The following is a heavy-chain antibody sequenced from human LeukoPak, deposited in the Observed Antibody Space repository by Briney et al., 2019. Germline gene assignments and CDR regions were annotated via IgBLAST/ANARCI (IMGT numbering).Heavy chain of an antibody. CDR2: IKEDGSEK. V-gene: IGHV3-7*01. D-gene: IGHD2-15*01. Sequence: PGGSLRLSCAASGFTFSIYWMSWVRQAPGKGPEWVANIKEDGSEKYYADSVKGRFTISRDNSKNTLYLQMNSLRAEDTAVYYCAKDQGDIVVVVGEGDYFDYWGQGTLVTVSS. J-gene: IGHJ4*02. CDR3: AKDQGDIVVVVGEGDYFDY. CDR1: GFTFSIYW.